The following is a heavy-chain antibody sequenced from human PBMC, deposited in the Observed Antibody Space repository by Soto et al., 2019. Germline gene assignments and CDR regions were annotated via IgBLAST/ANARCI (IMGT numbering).Heavy chain of an antibody. CDR2: TYYRSRWYN. V-gene: IGHV6-1*01. J-gene: IGHJ2*01. Sequence: QVQLQQSGPGLVKPSQTLSLTCAISGDSVSSNSATWTWIRQSPSRGLEWLGKTYYRSRWYNDFADSVKSRITINSPTSKNQFSLQLNSVTLQDTAVYYSARAGAGYQYGYWYFDLWGRGTLVTVSS. CDR1: GDSVSSNSAT. D-gene: IGHD3-10*01. CDR3: ARAGAGYQYGYWYFDL.